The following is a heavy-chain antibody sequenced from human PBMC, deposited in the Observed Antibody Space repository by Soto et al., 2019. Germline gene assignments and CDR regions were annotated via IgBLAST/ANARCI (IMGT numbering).Heavy chain of an antibody. J-gene: IGHJ4*02. Sequence: EVQVVESGGGLIQPGGSLRLSCVVSGFTVSSTNYMSWVRQAPGKGLEWVSVIYSGGTTFYADSVKGRFTISRDNSKNTLYLQMNSLXAEDXAXYYCHGYGYWGQGTLVTVSS. V-gene: IGHV3-53*01. CDR3: HGYGY. CDR2: IYSGGTT. CDR1: GFTVSSTNY. D-gene: IGHD5-12*01.